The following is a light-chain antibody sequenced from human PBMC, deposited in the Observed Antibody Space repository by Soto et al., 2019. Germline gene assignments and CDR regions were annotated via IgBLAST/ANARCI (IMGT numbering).Light chain of an antibody. J-gene: IGKJ3*01. CDR1: QSVASNH. CDR2: DAS. Sequence: GLTHSPGTLSLSAGEKATLSCRASQSVASNHLAWYQQRPGQAPRLLIYDASTRAAGIPDRFSGSGSGTDFTLTISRLEPEDFGVFFCHHYGRSPIFTFCPGTTVDMK. CDR3: HHYGRSPIFT. V-gene: IGKV3-20*01.